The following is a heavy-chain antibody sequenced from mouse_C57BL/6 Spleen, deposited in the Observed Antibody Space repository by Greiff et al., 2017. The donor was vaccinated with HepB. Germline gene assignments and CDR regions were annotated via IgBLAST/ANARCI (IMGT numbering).Heavy chain of an antibody. CDR3: TRNLGNLDGSSFDY. CDR2: IDPETGGT. Sequence: QVQLQQSGAELVRPGASVTLSCKASGYTFTDYEMHWVKQTPVHGLEWIGAIDPETGGTAYNQKLKGKVILTADISSSTAYMELRSLTSEDSAVYYCTRNLGNLDGSSFDYLGQGNTLTVSS. J-gene: IGHJ2*01. D-gene: IGHD1-1*01. CDR1: GYTFTDYE. V-gene: IGHV1-15*01.